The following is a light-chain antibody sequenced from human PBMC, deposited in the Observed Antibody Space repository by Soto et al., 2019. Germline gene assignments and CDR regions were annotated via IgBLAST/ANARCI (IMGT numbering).Light chain of an antibody. CDR2: GAS. V-gene: IGKV3D-15*01. J-gene: IGKJ1*01. CDR3: QQYNNCPPWT. CDR1: QSVSSN. Sequence: EIVMTQSPATLSVSPGERATLSCRASQSVSSNLAWYQQKPGQAPRLLIYGASTRATGVPARFSGSGSGTAFTFTITTLQSEDFAVYYCQQYNNCPPWTFGQGTKVYIK.